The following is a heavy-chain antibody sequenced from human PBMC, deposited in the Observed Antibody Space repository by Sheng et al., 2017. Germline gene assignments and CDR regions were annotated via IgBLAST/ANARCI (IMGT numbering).Heavy chain of an antibody. D-gene: IGHD3-16*01. CDR3: ARSRAYYDYIWGIDPFSYDY. J-gene: IGHJ4*02. V-gene: IGHV4-34*01. CDR1: GGSFSGYY. CDR2: INHSGST. Sequence: QVQLQQWGAGLLKPSETLSLTCAVYGGSFSGYYWSWIRQPPGKGLEWIGEINHSGSTNYNPSLKSRVTISVDTSKNQFSLKLSSVTAADTAVYYCARSRAYYDYIWGIDPFSYDYWGQGNPWSPSPQ.